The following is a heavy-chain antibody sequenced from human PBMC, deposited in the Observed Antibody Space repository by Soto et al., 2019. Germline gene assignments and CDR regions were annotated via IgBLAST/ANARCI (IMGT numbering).Heavy chain of an antibody. CDR1: GGSISVSSFY. D-gene: IGHD4-17*01. CDR3: ARGYGDYGLNYFDF. J-gene: IGHJ4*02. Sequence: SEPLSLTCTVSGGSISVSSFYWGWFRQPPGKELEWLASISYTGSTYYNLSLRSRLTMSVDPSKNQFSLILISVTAADAAVYYCARGYGDYGLNYFDFWGQGSLVTVSS. CDR2: ISYTGST. V-gene: IGHV4-39*01.